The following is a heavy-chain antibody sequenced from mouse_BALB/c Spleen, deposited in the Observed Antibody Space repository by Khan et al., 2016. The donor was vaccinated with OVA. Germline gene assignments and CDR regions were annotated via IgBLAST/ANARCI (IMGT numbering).Heavy chain of an antibody. Sequence: EVQLQESGPGLVKPSQSLSLTCTVTGYSITSDYAWNWIRQFPGNNLEWMGYISYSGNTKSNPSLNSRISINRDTYKNQFFLQLNSGTIEETAKYYCARSKGGEFYYWGQGTTLTVSS. V-gene: IGHV3-2*02. D-gene: IGHD2-5*01. J-gene: IGHJ2*01. CDR2: ISYSGNT. CDR1: GYSITSDYA. CDR3: ARSKGGEFYY.